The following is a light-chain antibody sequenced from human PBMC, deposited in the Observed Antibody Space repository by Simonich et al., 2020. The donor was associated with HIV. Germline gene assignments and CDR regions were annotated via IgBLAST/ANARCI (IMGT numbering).Light chain of an antibody. CDR3: QQRSDWPIT. Sequence: EIVLTQSPATLSLSPGERATLSCRASQSINNHLAWYQQKLGPATRLLIYDASNRATGNPARFSGSGSGTDFTLTISSLDPGDFAVYYCQQRSDWPITFGQGTRLEIK. CDR2: DAS. V-gene: IGKV3-11*01. J-gene: IGKJ5*01. CDR1: QSINNH.